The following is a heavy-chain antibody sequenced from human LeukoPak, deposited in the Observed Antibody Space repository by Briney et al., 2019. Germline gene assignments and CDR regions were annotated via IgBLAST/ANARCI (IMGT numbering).Heavy chain of an antibody. CDR2: IIPIFGTA. D-gene: IGHD1-26*01. J-gene: IGHJ4*02. CDR3: ARVDPLVGAIDY. V-gene: IGHV1-69*05. CDR1: GGTFSSYA. Sequence: ASVKVSCKASGGTFSSYAISWVRQAPGQGLEWMGRIIPIFGTANYAQQFQGRVTITTDESTSTAYMELSSLRSEDTAVYYCARVDPLVGAIDYWGQGTLVTVSS.